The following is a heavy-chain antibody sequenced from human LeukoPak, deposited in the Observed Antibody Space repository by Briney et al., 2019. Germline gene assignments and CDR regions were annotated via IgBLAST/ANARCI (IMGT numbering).Heavy chain of an antibody. V-gene: IGHV3-7*02. CDR2: IKQDGSEK. J-gene: IGHJ4*02. D-gene: IGHD3-10*01. CDR3: VGLGENY. Sequence: GGSLRLSCAASGFTFRRYWMSWARQASGKGLEWVANIKQDGSEKYYVDSVKGRFTISRDNAKNSLYLQMNSLRAEDTAMYYCVGLGENYWGQGTLVTVSS. CDR1: GFTFRRYW.